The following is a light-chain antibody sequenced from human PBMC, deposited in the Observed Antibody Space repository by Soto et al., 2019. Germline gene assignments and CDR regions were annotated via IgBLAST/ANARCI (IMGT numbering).Light chain of an antibody. CDR3: SSYTSSSTPYV. CDR1: SSDVGGYNY. V-gene: IGLV2-14*01. CDR2: EVS. J-gene: IGLJ1*01. Sequence: QSVLTQPASVSGSPGQSITISCTGTSSDVGGYNYVSWYQQHPGKAPKLMIYEVSNRPSGVSNRFSGSKSGNTASLTISGLQAEDEGDYSCSSYTSSSTPYVFGTGTKLTVL.